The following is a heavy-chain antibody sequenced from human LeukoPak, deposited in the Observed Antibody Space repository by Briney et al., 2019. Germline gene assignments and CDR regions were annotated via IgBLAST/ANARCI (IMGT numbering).Heavy chain of an antibody. J-gene: IGHJ4*02. CDR3: ARNTRSAEYYYGSGSYYSYYFDY. Sequence: GGSLRLSCAASRFTFDDYGMSWVRQAPGKGLEWLSGINWNGGSTGYVDSVKGRFTISRDNAKNSLYLQMDSLRAEDTALYYCARNTRSAEYYYGSGSYYSYYFDYWGQGTLVTVSS. CDR1: RFTFDDYG. V-gene: IGHV3-20*04. D-gene: IGHD3-10*01. CDR2: INWNGGST.